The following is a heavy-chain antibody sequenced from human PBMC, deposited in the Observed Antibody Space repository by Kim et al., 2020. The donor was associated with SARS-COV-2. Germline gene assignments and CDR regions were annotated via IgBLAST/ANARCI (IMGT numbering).Heavy chain of an antibody. Sequence: SQTLSLTCAISGDSVSSNSAAWNWIRQSPSRGLEWLGRTYYRSKWYNDYAVSVKSRITINPDTSKNQFSLQLNSVTPEDTAVYYCAREAGGYDILTGLHYFDYWGQGTLVTVSS. CDR2: TYYRSKWYN. V-gene: IGHV6-1*01. CDR1: GDSVSSNSAA. J-gene: IGHJ4*02. D-gene: IGHD3-9*01. CDR3: AREAGGYDILTGLHYFDY.